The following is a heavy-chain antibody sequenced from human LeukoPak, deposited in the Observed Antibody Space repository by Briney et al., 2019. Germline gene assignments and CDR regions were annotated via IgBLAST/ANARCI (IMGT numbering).Heavy chain of an antibody. CDR1: GFTFSSYS. Sequence: GRSLRLSCAASGFTFSSYSMNWVRQAPGKGLEWVSYISSSSSTIYYADSVKGRFTISRDNAKNSLYLQMNSLRDEDTAVYYCARDGYYDSSGYYYDYWGQGTLVTVSS. V-gene: IGHV3-48*02. CDR2: ISSSSSTI. D-gene: IGHD3-22*01. CDR3: ARDGYYDSSGYYYDY. J-gene: IGHJ4*02.